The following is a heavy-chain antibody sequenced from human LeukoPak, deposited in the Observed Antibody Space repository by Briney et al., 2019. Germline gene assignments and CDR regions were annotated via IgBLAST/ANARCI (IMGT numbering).Heavy chain of an antibody. CDR3: ARGVGLYYDFWSGYYAFDY. D-gene: IGHD3-3*01. V-gene: IGHV4-34*01. CDR1: GGSFSGYY. Sequence: SETLSLTCAVYGGSFSGYYWSWIRQPPGKGLEWIGEINHSGSTNYNPSLKSRVTISVDTSKNQLSLKLSSVTAADTAVYYCARGVGLYYDFWSGYYAFDYWGQGILVTASS. CDR2: INHSGST. J-gene: IGHJ4*02.